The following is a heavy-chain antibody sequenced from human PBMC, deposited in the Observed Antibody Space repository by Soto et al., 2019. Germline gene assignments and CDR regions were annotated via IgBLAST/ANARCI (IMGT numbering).Heavy chain of an antibody. Sequence: PGGSLRLSCAASGFTFSDYYMSWIRQAPGKGLEWVSYISSSGSTIYYADSVKGRFTISRDNAKNSLYLQMNSLRAEDTAVYYCANTEHGGKYSGYHFDYWGQGTLVTVSS. CDR1: GFTFSDYY. CDR2: ISSSGSTI. V-gene: IGHV3-11*01. J-gene: IGHJ4*02. D-gene: IGHD5-12*01. CDR3: ANTEHGGKYSGYHFDY.